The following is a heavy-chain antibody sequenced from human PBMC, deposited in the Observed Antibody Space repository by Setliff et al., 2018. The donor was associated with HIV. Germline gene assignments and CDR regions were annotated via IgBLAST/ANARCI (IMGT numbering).Heavy chain of an antibody. D-gene: IGHD2-15*01. Sequence: ASVKVSCKASGYTFTGYYMHWVRQAPGQGLEWMGWIDSNNADKNYAQKFQGRVTMTSDTSISTAYLELSGLTSDDTAIYYCARDRAYCSSGSCYRPLVYYFYYMDVWGTGTTVTVSS. CDR1: GYTFTGYY. V-gene: IGHV1-2*02. CDR3: ARDRAYCSSGSCYRPLVYYFYYMDV. CDR2: IDSNNADK. J-gene: IGHJ6*03.